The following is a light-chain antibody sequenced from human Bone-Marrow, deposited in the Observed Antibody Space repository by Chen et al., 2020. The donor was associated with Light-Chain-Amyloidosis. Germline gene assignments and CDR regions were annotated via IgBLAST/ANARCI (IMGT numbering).Light chain of an antibody. V-gene: IGKV3-20*01. Sequence: EIVLTQSPGTLSLSPGEGANLSCRASQTISSNYLTWYQQKFGQAPRLLIYGSSSRATGIPDRFTGSGSGTDCTLTINRLEPEEFAMYYCHQYGTSPLAFGGGTKVESK. CDR2: GSS. CDR3: HQYGTSPLA. J-gene: IGKJ4*01. CDR1: QTISSNY.